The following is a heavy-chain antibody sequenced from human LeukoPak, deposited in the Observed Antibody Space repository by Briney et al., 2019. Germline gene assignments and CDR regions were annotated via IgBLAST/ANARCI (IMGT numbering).Heavy chain of an antibody. CDR1: GYTFTSYD. Sequence: ASVKVSCKASGYTFTSYDINWVRQATGQGLEWMGWMNPNSGNTGYAQKFQGRVTMTRNTSISTAYMELSSLRSEDTAVYYCAREIDYYDSSALGAFDIWGQGTMVTVSS. CDR2: MNPNSGNT. J-gene: IGHJ3*02. V-gene: IGHV1-8*01. CDR3: AREIDYYDSSALGAFDI. D-gene: IGHD3-22*01.